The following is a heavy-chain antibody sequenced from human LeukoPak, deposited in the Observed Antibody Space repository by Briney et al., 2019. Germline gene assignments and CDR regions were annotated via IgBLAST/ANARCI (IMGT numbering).Heavy chain of an antibody. CDR3: ARGVGFLEWLWAHYFDY. J-gene: IGHJ4*02. CDR2: ISSSGSTI. D-gene: IGHD3-3*01. Sequence: GGSLRLSCAASGFTSSDYYMSWIRQTPGKGLEWVSYISSSGSTIYYADSVKGRFTISRDNAKNSLYLQMNSLRAEDTAVYYCARGVGFLEWLWAHYFDYWGQGTLVTVSS. V-gene: IGHV3-11*01. CDR1: GFTSSDYY.